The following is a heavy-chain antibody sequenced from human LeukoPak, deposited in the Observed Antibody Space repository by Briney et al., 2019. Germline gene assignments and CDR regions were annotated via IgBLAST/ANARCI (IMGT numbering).Heavy chain of an antibody. J-gene: IGHJ6*03. CDR1: GFTVSSNY. Sequence: PGGSLRLSCAASGFTVSSNYMSWVRQAPGKGLEWVSVIYSGGSTYYADSVKGRFTISRDNSKNTLYLQMNSLRAEDTAVYYCARDRTGANYYYYYMDVWGKGTTVTVSS. CDR3: ARDRTGANYYYYYMDV. D-gene: IGHD7-27*01. CDR2: IYSGGST. V-gene: IGHV3-53*01.